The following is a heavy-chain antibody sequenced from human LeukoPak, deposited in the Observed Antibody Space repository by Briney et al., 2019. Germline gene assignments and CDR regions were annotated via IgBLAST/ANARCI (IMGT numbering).Heavy chain of an antibody. Sequence: HPGGSLRLSCAASGFTFSSYAMSWVRQAPGKGLEWVSVISGSGGSTYYVDSVKGHFTISRDNSKNTLYLQMNSLRAEDTAVYFCAKSPGFVVVTAISSWGQGTLVTVSS. V-gene: IGHV3-23*01. D-gene: IGHD2-21*02. CDR1: GFTFSSYA. CDR2: ISGSGGST. J-gene: IGHJ4*02. CDR3: AKSPGFVVVTAISS.